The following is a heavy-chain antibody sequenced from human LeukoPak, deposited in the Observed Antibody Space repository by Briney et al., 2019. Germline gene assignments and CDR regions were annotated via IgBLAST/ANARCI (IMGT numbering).Heavy chain of an antibody. CDR2: ISWNRGNI. D-gene: IGHD3-10*01. Sequence: GGSLRVSCAVSGFTFDDYAIHWVRQAPGKGLEWVSGISWNRGNIGYADSVKGRFTISRDNAKNSLYLQMYSLTAEDTALYYFARSEGGQLGELLYHYYYGIDVWGQGTTVTVSS. CDR3: ARSEGGQLGELLYHYYYGIDV. J-gene: IGHJ6*02. V-gene: IGHV3-9*01. CDR1: GFTFDDYA.